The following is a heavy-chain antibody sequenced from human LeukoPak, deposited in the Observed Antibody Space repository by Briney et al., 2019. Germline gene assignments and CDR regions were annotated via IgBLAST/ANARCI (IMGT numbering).Heavy chain of an antibody. CDR1: GGTFSSYA. CDR3: ARGLLGAGTTGYFDY. D-gene: IGHD1-7*01. J-gene: IGHJ4*02. CDR2: IIPVFGTA. V-gene: IGHV1-69*13. Sequence: GASVKVSCKASGGTFSSYAISWVRQAPGQGLEWMGGIIPVFGTANYAQKFQGRVTITVDESTSTAYMELSSLRSEDTAVYYCARGLLGAGTTGYFDYWGQGTLVTVSS.